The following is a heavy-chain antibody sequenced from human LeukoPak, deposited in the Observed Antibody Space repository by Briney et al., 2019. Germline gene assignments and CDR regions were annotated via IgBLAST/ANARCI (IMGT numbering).Heavy chain of an antibody. D-gene: IGHD2-2*01. CDR1: GFTFSSYG. V-gene: IGHV3-30*02. J-gene: IGHJ6*02. CDR3: AKDIVVVPAAHYYYYGMDV. Sequence: GGSLRLSCAASGFTFSSYGMHWVRQAPGKGLEWVAVIWYDGSNKYYADSVKGRLTISRDNSKNTLYLQMNSLRAEDTAVYYCAKDIVVVPAAHYYYYGMDVWGQGTTVTASS. CDR2: IWYDGSNK.